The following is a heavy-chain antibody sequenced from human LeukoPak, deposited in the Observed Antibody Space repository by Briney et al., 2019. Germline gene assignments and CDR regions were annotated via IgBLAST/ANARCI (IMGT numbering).Heavy chain of an antibody. CDR2: ISGSGGST. V-gene: IGHV3-23*01. Sequence: GGSLRLSCAASGFTFSNYDMSWARQTPGKGLEWVSAISGSGGSTYYADSVKGRFTISRDNSKNTLYLQMNSLRAEDTAVYYCAKTRSILTGYYTDYWGQGTLVTVSS. CDR1: GFTFSNYD. D-gene: IGHD3-9*01. CDR3: AKTRSILTGYYTDY. J-gene: IGHJ4*02.